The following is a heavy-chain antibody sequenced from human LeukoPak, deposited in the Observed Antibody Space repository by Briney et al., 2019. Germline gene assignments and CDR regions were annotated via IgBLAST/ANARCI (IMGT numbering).Heavy chain of an antibody. CDR2: IYSGGST. D-gene: IGHD6-13*01. CDR1: GFTASSNY. CDR3: AIQQQLVLWY. J-gene: IGHJ4*02. V-gene: IGHV3-53*01. Sequence: GGSLRLSCAASGFTASSNYMSWVRQAPGKGLEWVSVIYSGGSTCYADSVKGRFTISRDNSKNTLYLQMNSLRAEDTAVYYCAIQQQLVLWYWGQGTLVTVSS.